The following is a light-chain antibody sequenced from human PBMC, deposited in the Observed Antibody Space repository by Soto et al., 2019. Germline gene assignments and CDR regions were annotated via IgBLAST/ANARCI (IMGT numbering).Light chain of an antibody. CDR3: MQARQTPWT. J-gene: IGKJ1*01. CDR1: QSLLHSNGYNC. Sequence: DIVMPQSTLSLPVNPGEPASISCRSSQSLLHSNGYNCLDWYLQKPGQSPQLLIYGGSNRASGVPDRFSGSGSGTDVTLKISRVEAEDVGVYYCMQARQTPWTFGQGTKVDI. CDR2: GGS. V-gene: IGKV2-28*01.